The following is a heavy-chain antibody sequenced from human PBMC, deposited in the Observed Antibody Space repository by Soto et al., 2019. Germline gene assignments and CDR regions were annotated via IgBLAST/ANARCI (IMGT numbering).Heavy chain of an antibody. Sequence: EVQLLESGGGLEQPGGSLRLSCAASGFTFSAFAMNWVRQAPGKGLEWVSAITGSGGSTYYVDSVKGRFTISRDNSKNTLHLQMNSLRAEDSAVYYCAKLSGYDYYYYIDVLGKGTTVTVSS. D-gene: IGHD1-26*01. CDR2: ITGSGGST. J-gene: IGHJ6*03. CDR3: AKLSGYDYYYYIDV. V-gene: IGHV3-23*01. CDR1: GFTFSAFA.